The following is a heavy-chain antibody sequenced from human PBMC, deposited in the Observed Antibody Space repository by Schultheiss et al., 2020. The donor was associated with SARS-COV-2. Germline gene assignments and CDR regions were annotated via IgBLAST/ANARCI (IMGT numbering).Heavy chain of an antibody. Sequence: GGSLRLSCAASGFTFSSYAMSWVRQAPGKGLEWVSAISGSGGSTYYADSVKGRFTISRDNSKNTLYLQMNSLRAEDTAVYYCAKDSYYYDSNGYYPMAIDYWGQGTLVTVSS. CDR2: ISGSGGST. J-gene: IGHJ4*02. CDR1: GFTFSSYA. V-gene: IGHV3-23*01. CDR3: AKDSYYYDSNGYYPMAIDY. D-gene: IGHD3-22*01.